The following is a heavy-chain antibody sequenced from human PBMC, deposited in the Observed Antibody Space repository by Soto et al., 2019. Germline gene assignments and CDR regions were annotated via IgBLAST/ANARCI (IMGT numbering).Heavy chain of an antibody. CDR3: ATHGPDFWSGYPLSY. V-gene: IGHV5-51*01. Sequence: XESLNISCKGCGYSFTSYWIGWVRQMPGKGLEWMGIIYPGDSDTRYSPSFQGQVTISADKSISTAYLQWSSLKASDTAMYYCATHGPDFWSGYPLSYWGRGKLFTVSS. CDR1: GYSFTSYW. J-gene: IGHJ4*02. D-gene: IGHD3-3*01. CDR2: IYPGDSDT.